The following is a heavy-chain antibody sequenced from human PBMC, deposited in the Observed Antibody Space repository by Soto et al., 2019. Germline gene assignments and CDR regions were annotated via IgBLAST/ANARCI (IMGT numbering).Heavy chain of an antibody. J-gene: IGHJ6*02. Sequence: GVSLRLSCAASGFTFSSYSMNCIRKAPGKGLEWVSSISSSRSYIYYADSVKGRFTISRDNAKNSLYLQMNSLRAEDTAVYYCASGYPYGMDVWGQGTTVTVSS. V-gene: IGHV3-21*01. CDR2: ISSSRSYI. CDR3: ASGYPYGMDV. D-gene: IGHD5-18*01. CDR1: GFTFSSYS.